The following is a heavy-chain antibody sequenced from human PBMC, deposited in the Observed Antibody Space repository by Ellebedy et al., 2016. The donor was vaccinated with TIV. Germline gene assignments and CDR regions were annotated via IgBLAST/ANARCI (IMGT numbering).Heavy chain of an antibody. CDR3: ASSPSGYEIPY. CDR1: GGTISSTNYY. Sequence: SETLSLXCNVSGGTISSTNYYWGWIRQSPEKGLEWIGSIYHSGSTYYNPSLKSRLTISLDMTKNQFSLRLDSVTAADTAVYYYASSPSGYEIPYWGQGTLVTVSS. CDR2: IYHSGST. D-gene: IGHD5-12*01. J-gene: IGHJ4*02. V-gene: IGHV4-39*07.